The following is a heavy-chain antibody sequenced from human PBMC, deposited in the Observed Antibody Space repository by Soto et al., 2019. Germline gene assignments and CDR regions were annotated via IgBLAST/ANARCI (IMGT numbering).Heavy chain of an antibody. Sequence: ASVKVSCKASGYTFTSYGISWVRQAPGQGLEWMGWISAYNGNTNYAQKLQGRVTMTTDTSTSTAYMELRSLRSDDTAVYYCARVPQYLDYYYSGMDVWGQGTTVTVSS. V-gene: IGHV1-18*04. CDR2: ISAYNGNT. D-gene: IGHD2-2*01. CDR3: ARVPQYLDYYYSGMDV. J-gene: IGHJ6*02. CDR1: GYTFTSYG.